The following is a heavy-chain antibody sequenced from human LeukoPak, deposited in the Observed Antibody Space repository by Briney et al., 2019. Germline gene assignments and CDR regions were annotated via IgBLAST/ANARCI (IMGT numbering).Heavy chain of an antibody. CDR3: ARDVDCSGGSCYSGYFDY. D-gene: IGHD2-15*01. V-gene: IGHV3-23*01. CDR2: ISGSGGST. CDR1: GFTFSSYA. J-gene: IGHJ4*02. Sequence: GGSLRLSCAASGFTFSSYAMSWVRQAPGKGLEWVSAISGSGGSTYYADSVKGRFTISRDNSKNTLYLQMNSLRAEDTAVYYCARDVDCSGGSCYSGYFDYWGQGTLVTVSS.